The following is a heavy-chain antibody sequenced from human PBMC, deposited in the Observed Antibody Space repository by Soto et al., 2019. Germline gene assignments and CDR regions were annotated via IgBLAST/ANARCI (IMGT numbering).Heavy chain of an antibody. CDR3: ARDKGPIAAAEYYFDY. CDR2: INPNSGGT. CDR1: GYTFTGYY. J-gene: IGHJ4*02. Sequence: QVQLVQSGAEVKKPGASVKVSCKASGYTFTGYYMHWVRQAPGQGLEWMGWINPNSGGTNYAQKFQGWVTMTRDTSISTAYMELSRLRSDDTAVYYCARDKGPIAAAEYYFDYWGQGTLVTVSS. D-gene: IGHD6-13*01. V-gene: IGHV1-2*04.